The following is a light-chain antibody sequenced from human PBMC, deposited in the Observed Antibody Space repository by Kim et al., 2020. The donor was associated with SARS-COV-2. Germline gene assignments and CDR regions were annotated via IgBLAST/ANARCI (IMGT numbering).Light chain of an antibody. CDR2: ANT. CDR3: AAWDDSLSGRL. Sequence: GKSVTISCSGSHSNIGKTFVYWYQQLPGTAPKVLIYANTQRPSGVPDRFSGSKSGTSASLTISGLRSEDEADYYCAAWDDSLSGRLFGGGTQLTVL. CDR1: HSNIGKTF. V-gene: IGLV1-47*02. J-gene: IGLJ3*02.